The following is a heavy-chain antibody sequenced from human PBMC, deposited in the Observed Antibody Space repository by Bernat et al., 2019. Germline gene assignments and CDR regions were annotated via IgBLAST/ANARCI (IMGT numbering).Heavy chain of an antibody. CDR1: GFIFSNAY. Sequence: EVQLVESGGGLIQPGGSLRLSCEASGFIFSNAYMGWVRQAPGKGLEWVANIKEDGSETFYVDSVKGRFTISRDNAKNSLYLQMNSLRAEDTAVYYCARFGGGYTSWGQGTLVTVPS. CDR2: IKEDGSET. CDR3: ARFGGGYTS. D-gene: IGHD5-12*01. V-gene: IGHV3-7*04. J-gene: IGHJ5*02.